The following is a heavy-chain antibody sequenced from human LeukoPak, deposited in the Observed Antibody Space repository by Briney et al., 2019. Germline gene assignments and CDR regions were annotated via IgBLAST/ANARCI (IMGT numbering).Heavy chain of an antibody. D-gene: IGHD2-15*01. J-gene: IGHJ4*02. CDR1: GGTLSSYA. CDR3: ARVRPFSGGSCYDY. Sequence: ASVKVSCKASGGTLSSYAISWVRQAPGQGLEWMGGIIPIFGTANYAQKFQGRVTITADESTSTAYMELSSLRSEDTAVYYCARVRPFSGGSCYDYWGQGTLVTVPS. V-gene: IGHV1-69*13. CDR2: IIPIFGTA.